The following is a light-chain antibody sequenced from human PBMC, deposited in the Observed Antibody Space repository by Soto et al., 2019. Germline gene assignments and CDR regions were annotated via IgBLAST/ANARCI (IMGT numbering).Light chain of an antibody. V-gene: IGKV3-20*01. CDR3: QQYNNWPPIT. CDR2: GAS. J-gene: IGKJ5*01. Sequence: EIVLTQSPGTLSLSPGERATLSCRASQSIRSNYVAWYQQKPGQGPRLLIYGASSRATGIPDRFSGSGSGTDFTLIISRLEPEDFAVYYCQQYNNWPPITFGQGTRWRL. CDR1: QSIRSNY.